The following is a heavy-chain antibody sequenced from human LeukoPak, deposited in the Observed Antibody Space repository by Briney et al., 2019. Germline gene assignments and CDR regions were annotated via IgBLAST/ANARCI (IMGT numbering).Heavy chain of an antibody. CDR3: AITTMTTAFAY. CDR1: GYTFTGYY. J-gene: IGHJ4*02. CDR2: INPNSGGT. D-gene: IGHD4-17*01. V-gene: IGHV1-2*02. Sequence: GASVKVSCKASGYTFTGYYMHWVRQAPGQGLEWMGWINPNSGGTNYAQNFQGRVTMTRETSISTAFMELRRLTSDDTAVYFCAITTMTTAFAYWGQGTRVTVSS.